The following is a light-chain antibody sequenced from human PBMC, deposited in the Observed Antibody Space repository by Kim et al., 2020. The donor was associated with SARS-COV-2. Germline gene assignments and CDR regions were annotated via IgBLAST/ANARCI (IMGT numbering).Light chain of an antibody. CDR1: NIGSKS. Sequence: LTQPPSVSVAPGKTARITCGGNNIGSKSVHWYQQKPGQAPVLVIYYDSDRPSGIPERFSGSNSGNTATLTISRVEAGDEADYYCQVWDSSSDHPHVV. CDR3: QVWDSSSDHPHVV. CDR2: YDS. J-gene: IGLJ2*01. V-gene: IGLV3-21*04.